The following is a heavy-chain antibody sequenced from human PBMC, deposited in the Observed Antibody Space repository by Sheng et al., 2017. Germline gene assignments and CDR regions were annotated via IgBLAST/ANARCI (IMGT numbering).Heavy chain of an antibody. Sequence: QVHLVQSGAEVKKPGSSVKVSCKGSGGSLSNYIISWMRQAPGQGLEWMGWISAYNGDTNYAQRLQGRVTMTTDTSTSTAYMELRSLRSDDTAVYYCVRDLLHCGGDCFSDCFDYWAREPWSPSPQ. J-gene: IGHJ4*02. V-gene: IGHV1-18*04. CDR2: ISAYNGDT. CDR1: GGSLSNYI. CDR3: VRDLLHCGGDCFSDCFDY. D-gene: IGHD2-21*01.